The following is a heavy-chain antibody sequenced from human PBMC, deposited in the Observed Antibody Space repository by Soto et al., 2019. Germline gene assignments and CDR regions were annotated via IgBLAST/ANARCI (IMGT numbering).Heavy chain of an antibody. J-gene: IGHJ4*02. V-gene: IGHV3-53*01. D-gene: IGHD6-19*01. Sequence: GGSLRLSCAASGFTVSSNYMSWVRQAPGKGLEWVSVIYSGGSTYYADSVKGRFTISRDNSKNTLYLQMNSLRAEDTAVYYCASSGWHKYFDYWGQGTLVTVSS. CDR3: ASSGWHKYFDY. CDR1: GFTVSSNY. CDR2: IYSGGST.